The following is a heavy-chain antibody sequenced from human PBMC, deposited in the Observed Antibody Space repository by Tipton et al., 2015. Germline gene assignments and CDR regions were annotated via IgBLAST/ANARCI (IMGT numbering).Heavy chain of an antibody. J-gene: IGHJ3*02. D-gene: IGHD3-22*01. V-gene: IGHV1-69*01. CDR3: ATEDNCDRPVGAFDI. CDR1: GGNFRNLA. CDR2: IIPIFGTG. Sequence: QLVQSGAEVKKPGSSVKVSCKVSGGNFRNLAISWVRQAPGQGPEWVGGIIPIFGTGKYAQEFQGRALITADESTNTVYMELSRLRSEDMAVYYCATEDNCDRPVGAFDIWGQGTMVTVSS.